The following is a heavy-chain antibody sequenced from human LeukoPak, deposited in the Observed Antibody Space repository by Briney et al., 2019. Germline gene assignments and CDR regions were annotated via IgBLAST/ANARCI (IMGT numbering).Heavy chain of an antibody. CDR2: IYYSGST. CDR1: GGSISSGGYY. J-gene: IGHJ3*02. CDR3: ATSGRVENYYDSSGWDDAFDI. D-gene: IGHD3-22*01. V-gene: IGHV4-31*03. Sequence: SETLSLTCTVSGGSISSGGYYWSWIRQHPGKGLEWIGYIYYSGSTYYNPSLKSRVTISVDTSKNQFSLKLSSVTAAGTAVYYCATSGRVENYYDSSGWDDAFDIWGQGTMVTVSS.